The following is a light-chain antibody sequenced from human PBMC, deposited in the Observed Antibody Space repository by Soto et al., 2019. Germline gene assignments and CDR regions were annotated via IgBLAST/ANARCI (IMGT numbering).Light chain of an antibody. J-gene: IGLJ1*01. CDR2: GVS. Sequence: QSALTQPASVSGSPGQSIALSCTGTSSDVGAYDSVCWYQQHPGNAPKLIIFGVSNRPSGVSNRFSGHKSGNTASLTISGLQAEDEADYSCSSYTGDSSYVCGTGTKVTV. CDR1: SSDVGAYDS. V-gene: IGLV2-14*03. CDR3: SSYTGDSSYV.